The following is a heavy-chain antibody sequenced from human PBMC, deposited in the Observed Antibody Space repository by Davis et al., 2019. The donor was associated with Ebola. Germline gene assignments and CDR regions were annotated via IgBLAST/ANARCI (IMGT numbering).Heavy chain of an antibody. CDR2: IYYSGST. CDR3: ARDNMAITFGGVIPYGVDY. CDR1: GGSISSYY. J-gene: IGHJ4*02. D-gene: IGHD3-16*02. Sequence: PSETLSLTCTVSGGSISSYYWSWIRQPPGKGLEWIGYIYYSGSTNYNPSLKSRVTISVDTSKNQFSLKLSSVTAADTAVYYCARDNMAITFGGVIPYGVDYWGQGTLVTVSS. V-gene: IGHV4-59*12.